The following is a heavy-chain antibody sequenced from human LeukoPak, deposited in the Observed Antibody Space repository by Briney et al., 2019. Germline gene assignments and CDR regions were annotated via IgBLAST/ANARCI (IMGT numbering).Heavy chain of an antibody. D-gene: IGHD5-18*01. CDR3: ARDRGRGYGYYFDY. CDR1: GGSFSGYY. V-gene: IGHV4-34*01. J-gene: IGHJ4*02. Sequence: PSETLSLTCAVYGGSFSGYYWSWIRQPPGKGLEWIGEINHSGSTNYNPSLKSRVTMSVDTSKNQFSLKLSSVTAADTAVYYCARDRGRGYGYYFDYWGQGTLVTVSS. CDR2: INHSGST.